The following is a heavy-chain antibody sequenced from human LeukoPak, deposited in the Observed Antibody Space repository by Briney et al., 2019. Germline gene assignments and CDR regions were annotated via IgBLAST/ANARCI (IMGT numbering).Heavy chain of an antibody. Sequence: PGGSLRLSCAASGFTISTYEMNWVRQAPGKGLEWVSVIYSGGSTYYADSVKGRFTISRDNSKNTLYLQMNSLRAEDTAVYYCVRGDYGDYTLFDYWGQGTLVTVSS. J-gene: IGHJ4*02. CDR2: IYSGGST. CDR3: VRGDYGDYTLFDY. CDR1: GFTISTYE. D-gene: IGHD4-17*01. V-gene: IGHV3-53*01.